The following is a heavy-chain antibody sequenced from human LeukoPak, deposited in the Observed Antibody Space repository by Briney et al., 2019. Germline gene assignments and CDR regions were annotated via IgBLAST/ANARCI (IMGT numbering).Heavy chain of an antibody. Sequence: PSESLSLTCTVSGGSVSSSNYYWSWIRQPPGKGLEWVGFFSYNVHSDYNPSLKSRVTISVDTSKNQFSLRLSSVTAADTAIYYCARVSVAGTGPDYWGQATLVTVSS. D-gene: IGHD6-13*01. CDR1: GGSVSSSNYY. J-gene: IGHJ4*02. CDR3: ARVSVAGTGPDY. V-gene: IGHV4-61*01. CDR2: FSYNVHS.